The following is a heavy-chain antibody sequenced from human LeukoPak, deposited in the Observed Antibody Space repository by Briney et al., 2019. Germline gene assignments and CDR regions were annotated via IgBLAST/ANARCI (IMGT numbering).Heavy chain of an antibody. D-gene: IGHD1-26*01. CDR1: GYTLTELS. V-gene: IGHV1-24*01. J-gene: IGHJ4*02. CDR3: ATGRSGSYLDYFDY. Sequence: ASVTVSCKVSGYTLTELSMHWVRQAPGKGLEWMGGFDPEDGETIYAQKFQGRVTMTEDTSTDTAYMELSSLRSGDTAVYYCATGRSGSYLDYFDYWGQGTLVTVSS. CDR2: FDPEDGET.